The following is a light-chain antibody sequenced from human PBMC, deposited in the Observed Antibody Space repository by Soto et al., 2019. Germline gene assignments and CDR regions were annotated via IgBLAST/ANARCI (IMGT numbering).Light chain of an antibody. CDR3: QQYVSWT. J-gene: IGKJ1*01. CDR2: GTS. Sequence: EIVLTQSPGTLSVSPGERATLSCRASQTISSNYLAWYQQQPGQAPSLLIYGTSSRATGIPDRFSGSGSGTDFTLTISRLEPEDSAIYYCQQYVSWTFGQGTNVEIK. CDR1: QTISSNY. V-gene: IGKV3-20*01.